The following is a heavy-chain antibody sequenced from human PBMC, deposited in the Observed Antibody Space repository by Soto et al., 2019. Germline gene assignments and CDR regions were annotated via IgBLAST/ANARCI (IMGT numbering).Heavy chain of an antibody. CDR2: MNPNSGNT. CDR1: GCTFTSYD. Sequence: QVQLVQSGAEVKKPGASVKVSCKASGCTFTSYDINWVRQATGQGLEWMGWMNPNSGNTGYAQKFQGRVTMTRNTSISTAYMELSSLRSEDTAVYYCARVGYSSGWSRYYYYGMDVWGQGTTVTVSS. D-gene: IGHD6-19*01. CDR3: ARVGYSSGWSRYYYYGMDV. V-gene: IGHV1-8*01. J-gene: IGHJ6*02.